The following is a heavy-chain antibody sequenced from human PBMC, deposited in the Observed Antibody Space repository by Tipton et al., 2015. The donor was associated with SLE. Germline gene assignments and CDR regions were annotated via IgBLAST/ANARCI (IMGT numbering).Heavy chain of an antibody. Sequence: TLSLTCTFSGGSINRRSYYWGWIRQPPGKGLEWIGSTYYGGNTHYNSSLKSRVSMSVDTSKNQFSLKINSVTAADTAVYYCARTDIVVYDGSGCGPLDIWGQGTRVTVSS. CDR3: ARTDIVVYDGSGCGPLDI. CDR2: TYYGGNT. J-gene: IGHJ3*02. D-gene: IGHD3-22*01. CDR1: GGSINRRSYY. V-gene: IGHV4-39*07.